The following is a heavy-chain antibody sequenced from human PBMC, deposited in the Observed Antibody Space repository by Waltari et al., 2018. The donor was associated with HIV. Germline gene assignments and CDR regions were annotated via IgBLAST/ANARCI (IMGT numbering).Heavy chain of an antibody. Sequence: QVQLVQSGAEVKKPGASVKVSCKASGYTFTGYYMHWVRQAPGQGLEWMGWINPNSGGTNDAQKFQGRVTMTRDTSISTAYMELSRLRSDDTAVYYCASHPKRRMGIYYYGMDVWGQGTTVTVSS. J-gene: IGHJ6*02. CDR2: INPNSGGT. D-gene: IGHD6-13*01. CDR1: GYTFTGYY. V-gene: IGHV1-2*02. CDR3: ASHPKRRMGIYYYGMDV.